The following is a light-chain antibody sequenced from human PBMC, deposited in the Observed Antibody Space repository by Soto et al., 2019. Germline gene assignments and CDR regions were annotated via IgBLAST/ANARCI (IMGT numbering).Light chain of an antibody. CDR1: SSDVGGYNY. CDR3: SSHTSRNTLV. J-gene: IGLJ1*01. CDR2: EVS. V-gene: IGLV2-14*01. Sequence: QSALTQPASVSGSPGQSITISCTGTSSDVGGYNYVSWYQHHPGKAPKLMIYEVSNRPSGVSNRFSGSKSGNTASLTISGLQAEDEADYYCSSHTSRNTLVFGSGTKVTVL.